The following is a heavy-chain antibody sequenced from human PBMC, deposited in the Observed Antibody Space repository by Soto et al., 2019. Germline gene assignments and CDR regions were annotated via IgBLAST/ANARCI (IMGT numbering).Heavy chain of an antibody. J-gene: IGHJ6*01. V-gene: IGHV5-51*01. CDR3: SRPDDGSGNDNAGTEF. CDR2: IYPGDSDT. D-gene: IGHD1-1*01. Sequence: GRVRQIQGTGLEWVGIIYPGDSDTRYSPSFQGQVTISADKSISTAYLQWSSLKASDTAMYYCSRPDDGSGNDNAGTEFRVQRTT.